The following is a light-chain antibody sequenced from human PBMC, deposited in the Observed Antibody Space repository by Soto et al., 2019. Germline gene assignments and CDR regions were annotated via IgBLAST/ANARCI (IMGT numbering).Light chain of an antibody. Sequence: DIVVTQSPDSLAVSLGERATINCKSSQSVFYSPNNKNYLAWYQQKPGQPPKLLIYWASTRGSGVPDRFSGSGSGTDFTLTFSGLQAEDVALYYCHQYYSNPPNPTFGQGTKVDIK. CDR2: WAS. V-gene: IGKV4-1*01. J-gene: IGKJ1*01. CDR1: QSVFYSPNNKNY. CDR3: HQYYSNPPNPT.